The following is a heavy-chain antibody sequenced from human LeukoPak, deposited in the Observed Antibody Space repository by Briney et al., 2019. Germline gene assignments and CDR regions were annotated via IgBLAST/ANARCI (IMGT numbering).Heavy chain of an antibody. CDR2: ISGRGGST. Sequence: GESLQISCAASGFTFSSYAMSWVRQAPGKGLEWVSAISGRGGSTYYADSVKGRFTISRDNSKNTLYLQMNSLRAEDTAVYYCAKDPNPYYYYYYMDVWGKGTTVTVSS. V-gene: IGHV3-23*01. CDR1: GFTFSSYA. D-gene: IGHD1-14*01. J-gene: IGHJ6*03. CDR3: AKDPNPYYYYYYMDV.